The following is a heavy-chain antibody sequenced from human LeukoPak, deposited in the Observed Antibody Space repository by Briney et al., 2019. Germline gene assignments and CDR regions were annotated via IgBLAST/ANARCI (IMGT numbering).Heavy chain of an antibody. V-gene: IGHV4-59*08. CDR2: MLYSGST. J-gene: IGHJ6*02. D-gene: IGHD6-13*01. CDR1: GASISNYY. Sequence: SETLSLTCTVSGASISNYYWSWIRQSPGKGLEWIWYMLYSGSTNQNPSLRSRVTISVDTSKNQVSLKLSSVTAADTAVYYCARLEAAAGPYHYYYGMDVWGQGTTVTVSS. CDR3: ARLEAAAGPYHYYYGMDV.